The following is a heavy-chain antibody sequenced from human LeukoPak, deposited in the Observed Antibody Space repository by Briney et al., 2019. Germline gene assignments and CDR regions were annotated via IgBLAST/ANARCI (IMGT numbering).Heavy chain of an antibody. V-gene: IGHV1-18*04. CDR3: ARGIGYCSGGSCALAHFFDY. CDR2: ISAYNGNT. D-gene: IGHD2-15*01. J-gene: IGHJ4*02. Sequence: ASVKVSCKASGYTFTSYGISWVRQAPGQGLEWMGWISAYNGNTNYAQKLQGRVTMTTDTSTSTAYMELRSLRSDDTAVYYCARGIGYCSGGSCALAHFFDYWGQGTLVTVSS. CDR1: GYTFTSYG.